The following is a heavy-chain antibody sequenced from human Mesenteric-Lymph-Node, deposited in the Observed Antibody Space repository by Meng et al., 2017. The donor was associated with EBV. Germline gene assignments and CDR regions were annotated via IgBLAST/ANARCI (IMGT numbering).Heavy chain of an antibody. CDR3: VRCGAVTLVQGGPDH. Sequence: QVLLPQWGAGLLQPSETLSLTCGVSGGSFGCYFWSWIRQPPGKGLEWIGEINRVGSTNYNPSLKSRLTMSVDTSKNHFSLKLTSVTAADTAVYYCVRCGAVTLVQGGPDHWGQGTRVTVVS. J-gene: IGHJ4*02. CDR1: GGSFGCYF. D-gene: IGHD3-10*01. CDR2: INRVGST. V-gene: IGHV4-34*01.